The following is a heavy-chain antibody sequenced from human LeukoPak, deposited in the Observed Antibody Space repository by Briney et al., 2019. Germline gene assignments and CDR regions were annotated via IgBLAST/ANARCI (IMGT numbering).Heavy chain of an antibody. CDR2: IRWDSGSI. CDR3: AKDSSGLDY. J-gene: IGHJ4*02. Sequence: PGRSLRLSCAASGFTFDDYAMHWVRQAPGKGLEWVSGIRWDSGSIGYADSVKGRFTISRDNAKNSLYLQMNSLRAEDTALYYCAKDSSGLDYWGQGTLVTVSS. V-gene: IGHV3-9*01. D-gene: IGHD2-15*01. CDR1: GFTFDDYA.